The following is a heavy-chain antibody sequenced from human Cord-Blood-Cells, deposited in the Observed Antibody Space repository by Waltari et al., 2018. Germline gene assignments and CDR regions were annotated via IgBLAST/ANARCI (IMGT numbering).Heavy chain of an antibody. J-gene: IGHJ2*01. V-gene: IGHV1-8*01. CDR3: ARGLRRYFDL. D-gene: IGHD3-16*01. CDR1: VYTFDSYA. Sequence: VPLVQAGPEVKTPVASVKLSCEASVYTFDSYAINWVRQATGQGLEWMGWMNPNSGNTGYAQKFQGRVTMTRNTSISTAYMELSSLRSEDTAVYYCARGLRRYFDLWGRGTLVTVSS. CDR2: MNPNSGNT.